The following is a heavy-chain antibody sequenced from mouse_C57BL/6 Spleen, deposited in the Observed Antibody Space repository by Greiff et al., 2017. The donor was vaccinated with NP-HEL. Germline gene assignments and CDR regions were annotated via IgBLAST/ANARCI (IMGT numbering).Heavy chain of an antibody. Sequence: QVQLQQPGAELVKPGASVKLSCKASGYTFTSYWMHWVKQRPGQGLEWIGMIHPNSGSTNYNEKFKSKATLTVDKSSSTAYMQLSSLTSEDSAVYYWAREANWGAWFAYWGQGTLVTVSA. CDR1: GYTFTSYW. CDR3: AREANWGAWFAY. V-gene: IGHV1-64*01. D-gene: IGHD4-1*01. CDR2: IHPNSGST. J-gene: IGHJ3*01.